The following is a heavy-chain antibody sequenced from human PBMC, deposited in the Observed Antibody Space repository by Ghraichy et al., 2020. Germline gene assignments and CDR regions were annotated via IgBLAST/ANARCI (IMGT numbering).Heavy chain of an antibody. CDR2: IYYSGTT. V-gene: IGHV4-39*01. Sequence: SETLSLTCSVSGDSIISSSYYWDWIRQPPGKGLEWIGSIYYSGTTYYSPPLKTRVTVSIDTSKNQISLRLKSVTATDTAVYYCARRAGGYQYFYGLDVWGQGTTVIVSS. D-gene: IGHD2-15*01. CDR3: ARRAGGYQYFYGLDV. CDR1: GDSIISSSYY. J-gene: IGHJ6*02.